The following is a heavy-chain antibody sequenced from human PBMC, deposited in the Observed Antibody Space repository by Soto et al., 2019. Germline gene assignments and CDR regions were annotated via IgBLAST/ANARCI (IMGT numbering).Heavy chain of an antibody. CDR2: IYYSGST. V-gene: IGHV4-39*01. CDR1: GGSISSSSYY. D-gene: IGHD1-26*01. CDR3: ARLGRFKFSGSSDY. Sequence: QLQLQESGPGLVKPSETLSLTCTVSGGSISSSSYYWGWLRQPPGKGLEWIGSIYYSGSTYYTPSIQSRVTISVDTSKGQFSLKLSSVTDTDTAVYYCARLGRFKFSGSSDYWGQGTLVTVSS. J-gene: IGHJ4*02.